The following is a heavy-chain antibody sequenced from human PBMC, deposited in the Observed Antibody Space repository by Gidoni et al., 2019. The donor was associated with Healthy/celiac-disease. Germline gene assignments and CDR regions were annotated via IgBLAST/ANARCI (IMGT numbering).Heavy chain of an antibody. D-gene: IGHD1-26*01. CDR1: GFTFADYA. J-gene: IGHJ4*02. CDR2: ISGDGGST. V-gene: IGHV3-43*02. Sequence: EVQLVESGGGVVQPGGSLRLSCPASGFTFADYAMHWVRQAPGKGLEWVSLISGDGGSTYYADSVKGRFTISRDNSKNSLYLQMNSLRTEDTALYYCATYGKRGGATTRYFDYWGQGTLVTVSS. CDR3: ATYGKRGGATTRYFDY.